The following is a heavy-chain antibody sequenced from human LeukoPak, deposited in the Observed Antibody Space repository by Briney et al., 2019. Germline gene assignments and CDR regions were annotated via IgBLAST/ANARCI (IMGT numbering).Heavy chain of an antibody. CDR3: AKSNGDYRAFDI. Sequence: GGSLRLSCAASGFTFSSYAMSWVRQAPGKGLEWVSAICGSGGSTYYADSVKGRFTISRDNSKNTLYLQMNSLRAEDTAVYYCAKSNGDYRAFDIWGQGTMVTVSS. J-gene: IGHJ3*02. CDR2: ICGSGGST. D-gene: IGHD4-17*01. CDR1: GFTFSSYA. V-gene: IGHV3-23*01.